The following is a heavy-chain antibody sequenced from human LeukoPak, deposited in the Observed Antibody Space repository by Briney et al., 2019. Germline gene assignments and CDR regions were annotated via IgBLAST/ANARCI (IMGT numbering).Heavy chain of an antibody. J-gene: IGHJ4*02. CDR2: ISGSGGST. V-gene: IGHV3-23*01. Sequence: GGSLRLSCAASGFTFSSYAMSWVRQAPGKELEWVSAISGSGGSTYYADSVKGRFTISRDNSKNTLYLQMNSLRAEDTAVYYCAKVPLGSGSYYNDFDYWGQGTLVTVSS. CDR3: AKVPLGSGSYYNDFDY. CDR1: GFTFSSYA. D-gene: IGHD3-10*01.